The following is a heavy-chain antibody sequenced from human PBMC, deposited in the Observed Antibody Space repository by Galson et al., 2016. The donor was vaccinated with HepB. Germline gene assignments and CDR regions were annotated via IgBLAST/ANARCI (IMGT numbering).Heavy chain of an antibody. V-gene: IGHV4-4*02. J-gene: IGHJ4*02. CDR1: GITFSSSGM. CDR3: ARLSATYYVDN. CDR2: IHHSGSS. Sequence: SLRLSCAASGITFSSSGMHWVRQPPGKGLEWIGEIHHSGSSNYNPSLKSRVTMSVDKSKNQFSLRLTSVTVADAAVYYCARLSATYYVDNWGQGTLVTVSS.